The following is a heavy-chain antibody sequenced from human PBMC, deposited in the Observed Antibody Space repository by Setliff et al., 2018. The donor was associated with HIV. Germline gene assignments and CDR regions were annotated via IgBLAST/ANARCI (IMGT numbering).Heavy chain of an antibody. V-gene: IGHV3-48*01. Sequence: QAGGSLRLSCAASGFTFSRYNANWVRHSPGKGLEWISYINGGNNVKYYAESVRGRFTTSRDSAKNSVYLQMNSLRAEDTAVYYCARGYWEWEDPFGDAFDIWGQGTMVTVSS. J-gene: IGHJ3*02. CDR2: INGGNNVK. CDR3: ARGYWEWEDPFGDAFDI. D-gene: IGHD3-3*01. CDR1: GFTFSRYN.